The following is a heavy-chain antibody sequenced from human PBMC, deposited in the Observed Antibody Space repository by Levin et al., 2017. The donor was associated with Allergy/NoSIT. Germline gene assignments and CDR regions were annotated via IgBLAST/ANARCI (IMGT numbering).Heavy chain of an antibody. J-gene: IGHJ3*02. V-gene: IGHV3-49*03. Sequence: GGSLRLSCTASGFTFGDYDMSWFRQAPGKGLEWVSLIRSKANGGATEHAPSVKGRFIMSRDDSKSIAYLQMNGLKREDTAIYYCARGARKGYSRFDIWRQGRKVTISS. D-gene: IGHD1-1*01. CDR1: GFTFGDYD. CDR3: ARGARKGYSRFDI. CDR2: IRSKANGGAT.